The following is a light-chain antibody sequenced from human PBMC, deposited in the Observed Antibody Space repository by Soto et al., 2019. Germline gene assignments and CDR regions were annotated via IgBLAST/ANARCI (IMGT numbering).Light chain of an antibody. V-gene: IGKV3-20*01. CDR2: GAS. CDR3: QQYGSSPRT. J-gene: IGKJ1*01. CDR1: QSVSSSY. Sequence: EIVLTQSPGTLSLSPGERATLSCRASQSVSSSYLAWYQQKPGQAPRLFIYGASSRATGIPDRFSDSGSGTDFTLTISRLEPEDFAVYYCQQYGSSPRTFGQGTKVEIK.